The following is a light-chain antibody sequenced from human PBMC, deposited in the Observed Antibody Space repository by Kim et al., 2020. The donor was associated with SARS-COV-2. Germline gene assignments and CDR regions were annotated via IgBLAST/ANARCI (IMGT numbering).Light chain of an antibody. CDR1: QSVGIK. Sequence: EIVMTQSPATLSVSPGEIATLSCRASQSVGIKLAWYQQKPGQAPRLLIYDASTRETGIPGRFSGSGSGTEFTLTIGSLQSEDFALYYYQQYHKWPGITFGQGTRLEIK. V-gene: IGKV3-15*01. CDR2: DAS. CDR3: QQYHKWPGIT. J-gene: IGKJ5*01.